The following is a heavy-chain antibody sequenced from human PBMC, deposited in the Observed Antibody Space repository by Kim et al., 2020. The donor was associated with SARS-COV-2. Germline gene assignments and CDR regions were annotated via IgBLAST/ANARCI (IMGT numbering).Heavy chain of an antibody. CDR1: GGSISSSSYY. CDR2: IYYSGST. J-gene: IGHJ5*01. Sequence: SETLSLTCTVSGGSISSSSYYWGWIRQPPGKGLDWIGSIYYSGSTYYNPSLKSRVTISVDTSKNRFSLKLSSVTAADTAVYYCARSLVDILTGNHWFDSWGQGTLVAVSS. V-gene: IGHV4-39*01. CDR3: ARSLVDILTGNHWFDS. D-gene: IGHD3-9*01.